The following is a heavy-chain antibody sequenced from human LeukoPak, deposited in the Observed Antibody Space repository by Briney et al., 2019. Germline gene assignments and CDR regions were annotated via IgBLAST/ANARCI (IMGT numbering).Heavy chain of an antibody. CDR3: ARGVVPAALWQNWFDP. D-gene: IGHD2-2*01. V-gene: IGHV4-39*07. J-gene: IGHJ5*02. CDR1: GGSISSSSYF. CDR2: ISYTGST. Sequence: SETLSLTCTVSGGSISSSSYFWGWIRQSPGKGLEWIGSISYTGSTYSNPSLKSRVTMSVDTSKNQFSLKLSSVTAADTAVFYCARGVVPAALWQNWFDPWGQGTLVIVSS.